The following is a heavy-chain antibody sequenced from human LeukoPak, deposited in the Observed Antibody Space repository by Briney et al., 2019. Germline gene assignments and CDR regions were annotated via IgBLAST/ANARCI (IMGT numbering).Heavy chain of an antibody. CDR2: INPNSGGT. D-gene: IGHD4-17*01. V-gene: IGHV1-2*02. CDR3: ARANVDYGDYGDAFDI. CDR1: GYTFTGYY. J-gene: IGHJ3*02. Sequence: ASVTVSCKASGYTFTGYYMHWVRQAPGQGLEWMGWINPNSGGTNYAQKSQGRVTMTRDTSISTAYMELSRLRSDDTAVYYCARANVDYGDYGDAFDIWGQGTMVTVSS.